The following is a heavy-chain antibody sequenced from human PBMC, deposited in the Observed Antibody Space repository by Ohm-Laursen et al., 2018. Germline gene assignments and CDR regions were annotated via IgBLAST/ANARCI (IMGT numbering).Heavy chain of an antibody. CDR3: ARGLGSSWSWFDP. Sequence: ESSVKVSCKASGYTFTNYDINWVRQATGQGLEWMGWMNPNSGNTGYAQKFQGRVTMTRNTSISTAYMELSSLRSEDTAVYYCARGLGSSWSWFDPWGQGTLVTVSS. V-gene: IGHV1-8*01. D-gene: IGHD6-13*01. CDR1: GYTFTNYD. CDR2: MNPNSGNT. J-gene: IGHJ5*02.